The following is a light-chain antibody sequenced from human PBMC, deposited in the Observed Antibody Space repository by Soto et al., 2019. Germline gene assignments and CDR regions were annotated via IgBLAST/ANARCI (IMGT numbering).Light chain of an antibody. CDR2: GAS. J-gene: IGKJ1*01. CDR3: QQYNNWPRT. Sequence: EVVMTQSPDTLSVSPGERATLSCRASQSVTSNLAWYQRKPGQAPRLLIYGASTRATGISARFSGSGSGTEFTLTISSLQSEDFAIYYCQQYNNWPRTFGQGTKVDIK. CDR1: QSVTSN. V-gene: IGKV3-15*01.